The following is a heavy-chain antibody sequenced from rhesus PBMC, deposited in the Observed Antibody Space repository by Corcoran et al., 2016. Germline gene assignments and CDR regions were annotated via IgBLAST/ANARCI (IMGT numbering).Heavy chain of an antibody. CDR1: GYTFTDPY. CDR3: ARAYSGYNYGLDS. D-gene: IGHD5-24*01. Sequence: VQLVQSGAEVKKPGDSVKVSRKASGYTFTDPYMQWGRQAPGQGLEWMGRTNPTTGGTDYAQKFQDRVTMTRDTSTTTAYMELSSLRSEDTAVYYCARAYSGYNYGLDSWGQGVVVTVSS. CDR2: TNPTTGGT. J-gene: IGHJ6*01. V-gene: IGHV1-138*01.